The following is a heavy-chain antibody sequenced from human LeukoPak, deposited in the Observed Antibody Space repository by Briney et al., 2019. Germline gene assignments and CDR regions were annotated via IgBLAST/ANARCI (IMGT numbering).Heavy chain of an antibody. CDR1: GYTFTTYW. CDR2: IYPSDSDT. Sequence: GESLKISCKGSGYTFTTYWIGWVRQMPGKGLEWMGIIYPSDSDTRYSPSFQGQVTISVDKSISTAYLQWSNLRASDTAIYYCARRPYSYGLDVWGQGTAVTVSS. CDR3: ARRPYSYGLDV. V-gene: IGHV5-51*01. D-gene: IGHD3-16*01. J-gene: IGHJ6*02.